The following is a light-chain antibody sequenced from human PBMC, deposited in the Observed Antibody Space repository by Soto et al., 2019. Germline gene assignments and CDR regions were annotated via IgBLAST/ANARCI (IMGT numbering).Light chain of an antibody. Sequence: QSVLTQPASVSGSPGQSITISCTGTSSDVGSYNLVSWYQQHPGKAPKLMIYEVSKRPSGVSNRFSGSKSGNTAPLTISGLQAEDEADYYCCSYAGSSTLFGTGTKVTV. CDR2: EVS. J-gene: IGLJ1*01. CDR1: SSDVGSYNL. CDR3: CSYAGSSTL. V-gene: IGLV2-23*02.